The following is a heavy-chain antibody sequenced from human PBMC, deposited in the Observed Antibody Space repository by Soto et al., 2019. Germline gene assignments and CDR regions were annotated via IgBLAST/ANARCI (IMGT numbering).Heavy chain of an antibody. CDR2: ISAYNGNT. J-gene: IGHJ5*02. D-gene: IGHD5-18*01. CDR1: GYTFTSYG. V-gene: IGHV1-18*01. CDR3: ARASQGYSYGPNWFDP. Sequence: SVKVSCKASGYTFTSYGISWVRQAPGQGLEWMGWISAYNGNTNYAQKLQGRVTMTTDTSTSTAYMELRSLRSDDTAVYYCARASQGYSYGPNWFDPWGQGTLVTVSS.